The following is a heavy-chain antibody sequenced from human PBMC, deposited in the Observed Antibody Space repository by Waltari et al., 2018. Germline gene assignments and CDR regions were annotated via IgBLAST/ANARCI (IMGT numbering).Heavy chain of an antibody. Sequence: EVQLVESGGGLVQPGRSLRLSCAASGFTFDDYAMHWVRQAPGKGLEWESGISWNSGSIGDADSVKGRFTSSRDNAKNSLYLQMNSLRAEDTALYYCAKDGYDLWSGYYMTYWGQGTLVTVSS. J-gene: IGHJ4*02. CDR1: GFTFDDYA. CDR2: ISWNSGSI. CDR3: AKDGYDLWSGYYMTY. V-gene: IGHV3-9*01. D-gene: IGHD3-3*01.